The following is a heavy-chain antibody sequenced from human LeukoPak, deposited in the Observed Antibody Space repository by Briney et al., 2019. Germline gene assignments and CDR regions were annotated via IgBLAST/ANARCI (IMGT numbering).Heavy chain of an antibody. CDR1: GGSIGSYY. J-gene: IGHJ3*02. D-gene: IGHD1-26*01. CDR2: IYYSGST. V-gene: IGHV4-59*01. Sequence: SETLSLTCTVSGGSIGSYYWSWIRQPPGKGLEWIGYIYYSGSTSYNPSLKSRVTISVDTSKNQFSLKLSSVTAADTAVYYCAREGARWEPSFSAFDIWGQGTMVTVSS. CDR3: AREGARWEPSFSAFDI.